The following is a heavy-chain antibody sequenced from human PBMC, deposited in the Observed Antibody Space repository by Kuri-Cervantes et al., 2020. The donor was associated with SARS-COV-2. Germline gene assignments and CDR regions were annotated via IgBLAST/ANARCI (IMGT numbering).Heavy chain of an antibody. CDR3: ARDSSGYYYYGMDD. D-gene: IGHD3-3*01. J-gene: IGHJ6*02. V-gene: IGHV4-59*01. CDR2: IYYSGST. Sequence: SETLSLTCTVSGGSISSYYWSWIRQPPGKGLEWIGYIYYSGSTNYNPSLKSRVTISVDTSKNQFSLKLSSVTAADTAVYYCARDSSGYYYYGMDDWGQGTTVTVSS. CDR1: GGSISSYY.